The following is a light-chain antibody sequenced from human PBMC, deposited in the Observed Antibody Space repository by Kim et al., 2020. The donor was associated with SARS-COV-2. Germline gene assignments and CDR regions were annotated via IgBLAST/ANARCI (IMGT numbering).Light chain of an antibody. CDR2: AAS. J-gene: IGKJ1*01. Sequence: DIQMTQSPSSLSASVGDRVTITCRASQDISNYLAWYQQEPGKVPKLLIYAASALQSGVPSRVGGSGSGTDFTLTITSLQPEDVATYYCQTYDSVPWTFGPGTKVDIK. V-gene: IGKV1-27*01. CDR3: QTYDSVPWT. CDR1: QDISNY.